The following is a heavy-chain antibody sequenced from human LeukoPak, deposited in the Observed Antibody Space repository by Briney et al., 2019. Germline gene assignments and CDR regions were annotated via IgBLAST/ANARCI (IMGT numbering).Heavy chain of an antibody. CDR1: GGSISSGSYY. CDR2: IYTSGST. V-gene: IGHV4-61*02. J-gene: IGHJ3*02. D-gene: IGHD5-18*01. Sequence: SETLSLTCTVSGGSISSGSYYWSWIRQPAGKGLEWIGRIYTSGSTNYNPSLKSRVTISVDTSKNQFSLKLSSVTAADTAVYYCARRGGVYVDTAMVAFDIWGRGTMVTVSS. CDR3: ARRGGVYVDTAMVAFDI.